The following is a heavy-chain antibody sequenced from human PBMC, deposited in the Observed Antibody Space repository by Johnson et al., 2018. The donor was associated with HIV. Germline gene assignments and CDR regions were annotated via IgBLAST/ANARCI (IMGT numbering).Heavy chain of an antibody. D-gene: IGHD1-1*01. Sequence: MQLVESGGGLIQPGGSLRLSCAASGFTVSSNYMSWVRQAPGKGLEWVSVICSGGGTSYSDYVKGRFTISSDNAKNSLYLQMNSLRAEDTAVYYCAKDRTSAQSAFDIWGQGTMVTVSS. CDR1: GFTVSSNY. V-gene: IGHV3-53*01. J-gene: IGHJ3*02. CDR2: ICSGGGT. CDR3: AKDRTSAQSAFDI.